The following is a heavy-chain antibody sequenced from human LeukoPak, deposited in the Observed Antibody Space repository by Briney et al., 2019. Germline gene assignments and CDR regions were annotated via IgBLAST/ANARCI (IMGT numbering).Heavy chain of an antibody. CDR1: GFTLSTYA. V-gene: IGHV3-23*01. J-gene: IGHJ4*02. Sequence: GGSLRLSCAASGFTLSTYAMSWVRQTPGKGLEWVAATSSSDAGTYHADSARGRFTISRDNPKNTLFLQMNSLRAEDTAVYYCAKVGLTVTTILDYFDYWGQGTLVTVPS. CDR2: TSSSDAGT. CDR3: AKVGLTVTTILDYFDY. D-gene: IGHD4-11*01.